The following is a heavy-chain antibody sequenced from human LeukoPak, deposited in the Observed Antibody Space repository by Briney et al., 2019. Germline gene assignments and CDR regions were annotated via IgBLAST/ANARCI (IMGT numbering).Heavy chain of an antibody. CDR3: ARELAVAGEDNWFDP. CDR1: GFTFSSYS. J-gene: IGHJ5*02. D-gene: IGHD6-19*01. V-gene: IGHV3-21*01. CDR2: ISSSSSYI. Sequence: GGSLRLSCAASGFTFSSYSMNWVRQAPGKGPEWVSSISSSSSYIYYADSVKGRFTISRDNAKNSLYLQMNSLRAEDTAVYYCARELAVAGEDNWFDPWGQGTLVTVSS.